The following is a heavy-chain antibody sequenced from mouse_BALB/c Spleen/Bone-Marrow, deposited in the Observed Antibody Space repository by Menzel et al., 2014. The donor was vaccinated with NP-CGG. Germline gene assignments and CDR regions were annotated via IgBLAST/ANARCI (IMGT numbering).Heavy chain of an antibody. CDR3: ASYVYGYYFDF. CDR2: IDPANGNT. J-gene: IGHJ2*01. V-gene: IGHV14-3*02. CDR1: GFNIKDTY. D-gene: IGHD2-2*01. Sequence: VQLQQSGAELVKPGASVKLSCTASGFNIKDTYMHWVKQRPEQGLEWIGRIDPANGNTKYDPKFQGKASITADTSSNTAYLQLSSLTSEDTAVYYCASYVYGYYFDFWGVGTTPTVSS.